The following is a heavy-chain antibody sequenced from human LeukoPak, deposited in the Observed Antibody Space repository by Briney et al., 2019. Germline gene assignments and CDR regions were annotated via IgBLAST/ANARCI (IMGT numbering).Heavy chain of an antibody. CDR3: AREDSSGWYTAY. D-gene: IGHD6-19*01. Sequence: KTGGSLRLSCAASGLAFSAYKMHWVRQAPGKGLEWVATIRYDGSKKWYAESVRGRFTISRDDSKNTLFLQMNNLRVEDTAVYYCAREDSSGWYTAYWGQGTLVTVSS. CDR2: IRYDGSKK. V-gene: IGHV3-33*08. CDR1: GLAFSAYK. J-gene: IGHJ4*02.